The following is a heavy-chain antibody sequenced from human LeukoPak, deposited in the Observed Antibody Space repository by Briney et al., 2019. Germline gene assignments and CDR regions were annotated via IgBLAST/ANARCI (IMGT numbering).Heavy chain of an antibody. D-gene: IGHD5-12*01. CDR1: GFTFSDYY. CDR3: ARDPTDIVATHFDY. J-gene: IGHJ4*02. V-gene: IGHV3-11*04. CDR2: ISGSGNII. Sequence: GGSLRLSCAASGFTFSDYYMNWIRQAPGRGLEWISYISGSGNIISYADSVKGRFTISRDNAKNTLYLQMNSLRAEDTAVYYCARDPTDIVATHFDYWGQGTLVTVSS.